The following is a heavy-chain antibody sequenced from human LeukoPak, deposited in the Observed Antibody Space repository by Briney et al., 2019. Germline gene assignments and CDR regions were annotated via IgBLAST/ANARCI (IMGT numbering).Heavy chain of an antibody. D-gene: IGHD2-8*01. V-gene: IGHV3-23*01. CDR2: ISPTGGNT. J-gene: IGHJ4*02. Sequence: GGSLQLSCAASGFTFSSAAMTWVRQAPGKGLEWVSLISPTGGNTFYADSVKGRFTISRDNSKNTLYLEVNSLRAEDTAVYFCAKDIQCTYWGQGALVSVSP. CDR3: AKDIQCTY. CDR1: GFTFSSAA.